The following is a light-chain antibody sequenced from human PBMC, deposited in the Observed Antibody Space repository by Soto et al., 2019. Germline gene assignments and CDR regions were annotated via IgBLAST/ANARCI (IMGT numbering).Light chain of an antibody. Sequence: EIVMTQSQDSLAVSLGERATFNCKSSQSIFHTSNGMNYLAWYQQKPGQPPKRLIYWASTRESGVPDRFSGSGSVTDFTLTISSLQAEDVAVYYCQHYFTTPITFGGGTKVEIK. CDR3: QHYFTTPIT. V-gene: IGKV4-1*01. J-gene: IGKJ4*01. CDR1: QSIFHTSNGMNY. CDR2: WAS.